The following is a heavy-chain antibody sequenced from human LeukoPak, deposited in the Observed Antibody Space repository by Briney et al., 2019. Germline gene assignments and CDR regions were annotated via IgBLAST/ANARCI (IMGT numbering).Heavy chain of an antibody. CDR2: IYTSGST. CDR3: ARALVFNYYDFWSGYYHWFDP. Sequence: SETLSLTCTVSGGSISSYYWSWIRQPAGEGLEWLGRIYTSGSTNYNPSLKSRVTISVATSKNQFSLKLSSVTAADTAVYYCARALVFNYYDFWSGYYHWFDPWGQGTLVTVSS. J-gene: IGHJ5*02. CDR1: GGSISSYY. V-gene: IGHV4-4*07. D-gene: IGHD3-3*01.